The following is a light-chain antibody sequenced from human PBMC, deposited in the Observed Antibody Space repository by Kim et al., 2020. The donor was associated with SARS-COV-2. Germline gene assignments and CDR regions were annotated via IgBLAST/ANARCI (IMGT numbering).Light chain of an antibody. CDR3: QQSYRAPHT. CDR2: DAS. J-gene: IGKJ2*01. V-gene: IGKV1-39*01. CDR1: QSISTF. Sequence: SASVGGKVTITCRASQSISTFLNWYQHKPGTAPKLLFCDASSLQSGVPSRFSGSGAGTDFTFTISSLQPEDFATYYCQQSYRAPHTFGQGTKLEI.